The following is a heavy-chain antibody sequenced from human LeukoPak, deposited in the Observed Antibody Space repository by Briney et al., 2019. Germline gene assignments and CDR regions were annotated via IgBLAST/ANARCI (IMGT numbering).Heavy chain of an antibody. Sequence: SQTLSLTCAISGDSVSSNSAAWNWIRQSPSRGLEWLGRTYYRSKWYNDYAVSVKSRITINPDTSKNQFSLQLNSVNREDTAVYYCARALRYSSGWALDYWGQGTLVTVSS. CDR2: TYYRSKWYN. D-gene: IGHD6-19*01. CDR3: ARALRYSSGWALDY. CDR1: GDSVSSNSAA. V-gene: IGHV6-1*01. J-gene: IGHJ4*02.